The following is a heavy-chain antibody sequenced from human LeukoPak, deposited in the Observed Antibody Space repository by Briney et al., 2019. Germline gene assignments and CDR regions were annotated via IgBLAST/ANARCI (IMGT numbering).Heavy chain of an antibody. CDR2: ISGSGGST. D-gene: IGHD3-22*01. Sequence: GGSLRLSCAASGFTFSSYAMSWVRQAPGKRLEWVSAISGSGGSTYYADSVKGRFTISRDNSKNTLYLQMNSLRAEDTAVYYCATADRAYYYDSSEGYYFDYWGQGTLVTVSS. CDR3: ATADRAYYYDSSEGYYFDY. J-gene: IGHJ4*02. CDR1: GFTFSSYA. V-gene: IGHV3-23*01.